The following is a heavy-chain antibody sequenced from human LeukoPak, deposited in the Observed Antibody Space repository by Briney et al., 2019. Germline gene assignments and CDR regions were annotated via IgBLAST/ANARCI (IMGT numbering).Heavy chain of an antibody. D-gene: IGHD3-22*01. CDR2: ISWNSGSI. CDR3: VSETYYYDSSGYHRYYFDY. Sequence: GRSLRLSCAASGLTFDDYATHWVRQAPGKGLEWVSGISWNSGSIGYADSVKGRFTISRDNAKNSLYLQMNSLRVEDTALYYCVSETYYYDSSGYHRYYFDYWGHGTLVTVSS. V-gene: IGHV3-9*01. J-gene: IGHJ4*01. CDR1: GLTFDDYA.